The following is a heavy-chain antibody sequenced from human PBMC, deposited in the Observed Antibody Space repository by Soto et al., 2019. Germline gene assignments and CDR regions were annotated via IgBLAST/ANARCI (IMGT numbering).Heavy chain of an antibody. D-gene: IGHD6-13*01. CDR3: ARSFAVAAAGPFDY. V-gene: IGHV4-31*01. Sequence: QVQLQESGPGLVKPSQTLSLTCTVSGGSISSGGYYWSWIRQHPGKGLEWIGYIYYSVSTYYNPALKSLATTSVDASTNQFSLKLSSSTAADTAVYFCARSFAVAAAGPFDYWGQGTLVTVSS. CDR2: IYYSVST. CDR1: GGSISSGGYY. J-gene: IGHJ4*02.